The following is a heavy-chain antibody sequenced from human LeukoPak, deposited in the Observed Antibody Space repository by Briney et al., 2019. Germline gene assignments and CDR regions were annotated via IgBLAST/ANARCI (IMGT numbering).Heavy chain of an antibody. CDR2: IWYDGSNK. CDR3: AKDYYDSSGSN. Sequence: GGSLRLSCAASGFTFSSYGMHWVRQAPGKGLEWVAVIWYDGSNKYYAGSVKGRFTISRDNSKNTLYLQMNSLRAEDTAVYYCAKDYYDSSGSNWGQGTLVTVSS. CDR1: GFTFSSYG. V-gene: IGHV3-33*06. J-gene: IGHJ4*02. D-gene: IGHD3-22*01.